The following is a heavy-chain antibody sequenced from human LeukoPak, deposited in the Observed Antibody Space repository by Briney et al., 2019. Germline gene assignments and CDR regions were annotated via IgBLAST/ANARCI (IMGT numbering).Heavy chain of an antibody. V-gene: IGHV5-51*01. D-gene: IGHD5-24*01. Sequence: GESLKISCQGSGYTFTTSWIGWVRQLPGKGLEWMAIIYAGDSDTKYSPSFRGQVSISTDRSISTAYLQWSSLKASDTAMYYCAILNHPDGRVYWGQGTLVTVSS. J-gene: IGHJ4*02. CDR2: IYAGDSDT. CDR1: GYTFTTSW. CDR3: AILNHPDGRVY.